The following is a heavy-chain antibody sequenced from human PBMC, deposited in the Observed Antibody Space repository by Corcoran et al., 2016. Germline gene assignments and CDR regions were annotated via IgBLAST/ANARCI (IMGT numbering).Heavy chain of an antibody. CDR3: ASGIAAEKELIDY. D-gene: IGHD6-13*01. J-gene: IGHJ4*02. CDR1: GGSISSSSYY. CDR2: IYYSGST. V-gene: IGHV4-39*07. Sequence: QLQLQESGPGLVKPSETLSLTCTVSGGSISSSSYYWGWIRQPPGKGLEWIGSIYYSGSTYYNPSLKSRVTISVDTSKNQFSLKLSSVTAADTAVYYCASGIAAEKELIDYWGQGTLVTVSS.